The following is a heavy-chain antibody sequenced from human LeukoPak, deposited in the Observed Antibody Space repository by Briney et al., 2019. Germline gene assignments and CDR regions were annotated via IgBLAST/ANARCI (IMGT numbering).Heavy chain of an antibody. CDR1: GGSFSGYC. Sequence: SETLSLTCAVYGGSFSGYCWSWIRQPPGKGLEWIGEINHSGSTNYNPSLKSRVTISVDTSKNQFSLKLSSVTAADTSVYYCARGLAMVRGVNWFDPWGQGTLVTVSS. CDR3: ARGLAMVRGVNWFDP. D-gene: IGHD3-10*01. J-gene: IGHJ5*02. CDR2: INHSGST. V-gene: IGHV4-34*01.